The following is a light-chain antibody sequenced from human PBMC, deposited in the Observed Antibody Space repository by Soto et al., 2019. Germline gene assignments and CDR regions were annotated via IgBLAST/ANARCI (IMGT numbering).Light chain of an antibody. V-gene: IGKV3-15*01. J-gene: IGKJ1*01. CDR2: GAS. CDR3: QPYTIWPRT. Sequence: EMVMTQSPATLSVSPGERATLSCRASQSVSSNLAWYQQKPGPAPRLLIYGASTRATGVPARFSGSESGTEFTLTISSLQSEDFAVYHCQPYTIWPRTFGQGTKV. CDR1: QSVSSN.